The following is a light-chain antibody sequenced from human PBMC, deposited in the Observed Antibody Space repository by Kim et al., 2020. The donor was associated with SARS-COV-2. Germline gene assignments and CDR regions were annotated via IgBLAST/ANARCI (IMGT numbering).Light chain of an antibody. J-gene: IGKJ2*01. CDR1: QSVSSNS. Sequence: LYPGEKAPLPCRASQSVSSNSLAWYQHRPGQAPRLLMYGASTRATGIPDRFSSSGSGTDFSLTISRLEPEDVAVYYCQQYGTSLHTFGQGTKLEI. V-gene: IGKV3-20*01. CDR2: GAS. CDR3: QQYGTSLHT.